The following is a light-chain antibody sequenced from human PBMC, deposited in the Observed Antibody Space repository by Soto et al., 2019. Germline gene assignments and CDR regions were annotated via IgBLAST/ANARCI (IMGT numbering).Light chain of an antibody. Sequence: DMVMTQSPATLSVSPGERATLSCRASQSVSSSRLAWYRQKPGQAPRLLIYGASTRATGIPARFSGSGSGTEFTLTISSLQSEDFAVYYCQQYNNWPPWTFGQGTKVDIK. V-gene: IGKV3-15*01. J-gene: IGKJ1*01. CDR2: GAS. CDR1: QSVSSS. CDR3: QQYNNWPPWT.